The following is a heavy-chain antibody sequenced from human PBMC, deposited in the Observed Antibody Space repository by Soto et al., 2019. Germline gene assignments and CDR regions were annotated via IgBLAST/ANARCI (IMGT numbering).Heavy chain of an antibody. CDR3: ARDRGVAPPVAGNPHYYYYMDV. CDR2: ISAYNGNT. D-gene: IGHD6-19*01. J-gene: IGHJ6*03. Sequence: QDQLVQSGVEVKKPGASVKVSCKASGYSFTNYGITWVRQAPGQGFEWMGWISAYNGNTNYAQKFQGRVTLTTDASPGTSYLELRSLRSDDTAVYYCARDRGVAPPVAGNPHYYYYMDVWGKGTTVTVSS. V-gene: IGHV1-18*01. CDR1: GYSFTNYG.